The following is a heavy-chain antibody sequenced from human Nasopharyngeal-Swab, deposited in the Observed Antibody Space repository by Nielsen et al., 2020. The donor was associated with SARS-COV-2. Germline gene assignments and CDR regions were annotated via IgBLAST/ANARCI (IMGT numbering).Heavy chain of an antibody. CDR2: VNSDGSST. D-gene: IGHD6-19*01. Sequence: GESLKISCAASGFTFSSYWIHWVRQAPGKGLVWVARVNSDGSSTHFADSVKGRFTISRDNAKNTVYLEMKSRRADDTAVYYCARVYTSQWLVAYGMDVWGQGTTVIVSS. J-gene: IGHJ6*02. V-gene: IGHV3-74*01. CDR3: ARVYTSQWLVAYGMDV. CDR1: GFTFSSYW.